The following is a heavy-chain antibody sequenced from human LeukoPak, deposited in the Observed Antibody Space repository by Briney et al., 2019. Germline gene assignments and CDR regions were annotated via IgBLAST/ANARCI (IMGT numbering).Heavy chain of an antibody. Sequence: SETLSLTCGVSGGSITSTNYWTWVRPPPGKGLEWIGEVNLQGSTNYNPSLMGRVAISVDMSENHISLQLTSVTAADTAVYYCAREGGPYRPLDYSGQGTLVTVSS. CDR2: VNLQGST. V-gene: IGHV4-4*02. CDR1: GGSITSTNY. J-gene: IGHJ4*02. CDR3: AREGGPYRPLDY.